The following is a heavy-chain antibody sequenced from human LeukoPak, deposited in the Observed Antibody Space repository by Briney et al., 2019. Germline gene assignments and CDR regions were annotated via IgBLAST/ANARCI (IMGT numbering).Heavy chain of an antibody. CDR2: IYNTGST. CDR3: ARDSGYSGYGGWFDP. CDR1: GDSISSSIYY. D-gene: IGHD5-12*01. V-gene: IGHV4-39*07. J-gene: IGHJ5*02. Sequence: PSETLSLTCTVSGDSISSSIYYWGWIRQTPGTGLEWIGTIYNTGSTNYNPSLKSRVTISVDTSKNQFSLKLSSVTAADTAVYYCARDSGYSGYGGWFDPWGQGTLVTVSS.